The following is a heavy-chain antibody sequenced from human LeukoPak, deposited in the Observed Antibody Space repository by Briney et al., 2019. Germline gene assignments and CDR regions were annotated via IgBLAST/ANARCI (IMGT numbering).Heavy chain of an antibody. CDR2: VSGADGTT. CDR3: AKSPIMTGAWFDP. D-gene: IGHD3-16*01. CDR1: GFTFSAYG. V-gene: IGHV3-23*01. J-gene: IGHJ5*02. Sequence: GGSLRLSCAASGFTFSAYGMSWVRQSPRKGLEWVSGVSGADGTTYYADSVKGRFTISRDNAKNSLYLQMNSLRAEDTALYYCAKSPIMTGAWFDPWGQGTLVTVSS.